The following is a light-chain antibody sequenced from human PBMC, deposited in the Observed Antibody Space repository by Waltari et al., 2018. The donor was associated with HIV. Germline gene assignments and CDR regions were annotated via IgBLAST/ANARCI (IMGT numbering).Light chain of an antibody. CDR1: QSLLHSNGYNY. CDR3: MQALQTPPT. V-gene: IGKV2-28*01. CDR2: LGS. Sequence: DNALAQSPLSLPVPPATPASNSCRSSQSLLHSNGYNYLDWYLQKPGQSPQLLIYLGSNRASGVPDRFSGSGSGTDFTLKISRVEAEDVGVYYCMQALQTPPTFSPGTKVDIK. J-gene: IGKJ3*01.